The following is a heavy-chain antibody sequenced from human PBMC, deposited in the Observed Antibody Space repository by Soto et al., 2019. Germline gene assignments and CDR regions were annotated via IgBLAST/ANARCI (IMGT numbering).Heavy chain of an antibody. CDR1: GGSISSGGYY. D-gene: IGHD6-19*01. Sequence: SETLSLTCTVSGGSISSGGYYWSWIRQHPGKGLEWIGYIYYSGSTYYNPSLKSRVTISVDTPKNQFSLKLSSVTAADTAVYYCARDRVAVAGTFDYWGQGTLVTVSS. CDR3: ARDRVAVAGTFDY. V-gene: IGHV4-31*03. CDR2: IYYSGST. J-gene: IGHJ4*02.